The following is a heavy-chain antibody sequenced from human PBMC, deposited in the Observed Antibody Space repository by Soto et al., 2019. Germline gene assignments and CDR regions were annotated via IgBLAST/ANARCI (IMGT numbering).Heavy chain of an antibody. CDR3: ARGGIAVAGTGWFDP. Sequence: QVHLVESGGGVVQPGGSLRLSCAASGFTFSSYGMHWVRQAPGKGLEWVAVIWYDGSNKDYADSVKGRFTISRDNSKNTLYLQMNSLRAEDTAVYYCARGGIAVAGTGWFDPWGQGTLVTVSA. CDR2: IWYDGSNK. CDR1: GFTFSSYG. D-gene: IGHD6-19*01. J-gene: IGHJ5*02. V-gene: IGHV3-33*01.